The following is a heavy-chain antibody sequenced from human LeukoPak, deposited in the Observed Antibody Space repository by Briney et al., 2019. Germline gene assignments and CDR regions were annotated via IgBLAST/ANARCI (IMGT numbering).Heavy chain of an antibody. CDR3: VRGGSYTFDP. CDR2: IKEDGSEK. CDR1: GFTLSHYW. J-gene: IGHJ5*02. D-gene: IGHD1-26*01. Sequence: PGGSLRLSCSAFGFTLSHYWMTWVRQAPGKGLEWVASIKEDGSEKSYVDSVKGRFTISRDNAKNSLYLRMNSLGAEDTAVYYCVRGGSYTFDPWGQGILVTVSS. V-gene: IGHV3-7*01.